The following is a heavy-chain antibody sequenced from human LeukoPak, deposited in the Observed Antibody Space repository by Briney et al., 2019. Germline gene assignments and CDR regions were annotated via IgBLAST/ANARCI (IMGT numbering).Heavy chain of an antibody. J-gene: IGHJ4*02. Sequence: PSQTLSLTCTVSGGSISSGGYYWSWIRQHPGKGLEWIGYIYYSGSTYYNPSLKRRVTISVDTSKNQFSLKLSSVTAADTAVYYCARGYYDSSGYGPIVDYWGQGTLVTVSS. CDR2: IYYSGST. D-gene: IGHD3-22*01. CDR3: ARGYYDSSGYGPIVDY. V-gene: IGHV4-31*03. CDR1: GGSISSGGYY.